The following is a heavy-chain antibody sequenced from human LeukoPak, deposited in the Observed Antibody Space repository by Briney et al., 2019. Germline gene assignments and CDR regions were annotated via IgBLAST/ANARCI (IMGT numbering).Heavy chain of an antibody. J-gene: IGHJ4*02. CDR3: ARETPDSSGWD. Sequence: GGSLRLSCAASGFTFSSYAMHWVRQAPGKGLEWVAVISYDGSNKYYADSVKGRFTISRDNSKNTLYLQMNSLRADDTAVYYCARETPDSSGWDWGQGTLVTVSS. V-gene: IGHV3-30*04. CDR1: GFTFSSYA. CDR2: ISYDGSNK. D-gene: IGHD6-19*01.